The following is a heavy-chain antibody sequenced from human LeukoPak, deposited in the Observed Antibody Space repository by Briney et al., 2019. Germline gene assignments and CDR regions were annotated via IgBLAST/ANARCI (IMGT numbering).Heavy chain of an antibody. J-gene: IGHJ4*02. Sequence: GGSLRLSCAASGFTFSSYAMHWVRQAPGKGLEWVAVISYDGSNKYYADSVKGRFTISRDNSKNTLYLQMNGLRAGDTAVYYCARAGQRFLFGYWGQGTLVTVSS. CDR2: ISYDGSNK. CDR3: ARAGQRFLFGY. D-gene: IGHD6-25*01. CDR1: GFTFSSYA. V-gene: IGHV3-30-3*01.